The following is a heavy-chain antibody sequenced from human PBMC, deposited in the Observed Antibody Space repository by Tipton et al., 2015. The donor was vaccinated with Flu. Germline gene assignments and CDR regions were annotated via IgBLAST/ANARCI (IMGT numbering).Heavy chain of an antibody. J-gene: IGHJ4*02. Sequence: TLSLTCTVSGGSISSYYWSWIRQPPGKGLEWIGYIYYSGSTNYNPSLKSRVTISVDTSKNQFSLKLSSVTAADTAVYYCARLTVGATIDYWGQGTLVTVSS. CDR1: GGSISSYY. V-gene: IGHV4-59*08. D-gene: IGHD1-26*01. CDR3: ARLTVGATIDY. CDR2: IYYSGST.